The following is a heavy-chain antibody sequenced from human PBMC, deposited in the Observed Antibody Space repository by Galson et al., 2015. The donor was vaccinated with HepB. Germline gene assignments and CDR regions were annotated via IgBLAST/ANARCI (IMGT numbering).Heavy chain of an antibody. CDR3: ARASGDSSSWYYYGMDV. D-gene: IGHD6-13*01. CDR2: IFSGGST. CDR1: GFMVSSNS. J-gene: IGHJ6*02. V-gene: IGHV3-66*01. Sequence: SLRLSCAASGFMVSSNSMSWVRQAPGKGLEWVSVIFSGGSTYYADSVKGRFTISRDNSKNTLYLQMNSLRAEDTAVYYCARASGDSSSWYYYGMDVWGQGTTVTVSS.